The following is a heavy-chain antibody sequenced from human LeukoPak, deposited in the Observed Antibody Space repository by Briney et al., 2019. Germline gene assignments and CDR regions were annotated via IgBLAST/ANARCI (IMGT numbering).Heavy chain of an antibody. Sequence: PGGSLRLSCSASGFTLSSYWMHWVRHAPGKGLVWVSRINTDGSSTNYADSVKGRFTVSRDNAKNTLYLQMNSLRAEDTAVYYCAREGGEITMIVVVINLGFDYWGQGTLVTVSS. CDR3: AREGGEITMIVVVINLGFDY. J-gene: IGHJ4*02. D-gene: IGHD3-22*01. CDR1: GFTLSSYW. V-gene: IGHV3-74*01. CDR2: INTDGSST.